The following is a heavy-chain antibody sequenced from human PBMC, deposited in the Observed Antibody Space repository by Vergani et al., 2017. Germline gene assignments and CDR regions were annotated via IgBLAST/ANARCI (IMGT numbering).Heavy chain of an antibody. D-gene: IGHD3-22*01. CDR1: GFTFSSYA. V-gene: IGHV3-64*02. Sequence: EVQLVESGEGLVQPGGSLRLSCAASGFTFSSYAMHWVRQAPGKGLEYVSAISSNGGSTYYADSVKGRFTISRDNSKNTLYLQMGSLRAEDMAVYYCARARGYYDSSGYYLYYFDYWGQGTLVTGSS. CDR2: ISSNGGST. J-gene: IGHJ4*02. CDR3: ARARGYYDSSGYYLYYFDY.